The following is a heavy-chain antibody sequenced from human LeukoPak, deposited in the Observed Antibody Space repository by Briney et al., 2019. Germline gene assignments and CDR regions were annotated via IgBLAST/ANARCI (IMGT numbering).Heavy chain of an antibody. Sequence: GGSLRLSCAASGFTFSSYSMNWVRQAPGKGLEWVSSISSSNSYIYYADSVKGRFTISRDNAKNSLYLQMNSLRAEDTAVYYCARVGYIGWSFDYWGQGTLVTVSS. CDR1: GFTFSSYS. V-gene: IGHV3-21*01. CDR3: ARVGYIGWSFDY. D-gene: IGHD5-24*01. J-gene: IGHJ4*02. CDR2: ISSSNSYI.